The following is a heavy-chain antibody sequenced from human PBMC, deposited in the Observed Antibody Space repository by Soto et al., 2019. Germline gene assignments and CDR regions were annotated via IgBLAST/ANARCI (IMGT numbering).Heavy chain of an antibody. CDR1: GGSISSTDHF. V-gene: IGHV4-39*01. CDR2: IYYTGTT. CDR3: ARQVTYNILAPSCLLDN. D-gene: IGHD3-9*01. J-gene: IGHJ4*02. Sequence: QLQLQESGPGLVKPSETLSLTCAVSGGSISSTDHFWGWIRQPPGKGLEWIGSIYYTGTTYYNPSLTSRVTMSVDTSKNQFSLNLSSVTAADAAVYYCARQVTYNILAPSCLLDNWGQGSLVIVSS.